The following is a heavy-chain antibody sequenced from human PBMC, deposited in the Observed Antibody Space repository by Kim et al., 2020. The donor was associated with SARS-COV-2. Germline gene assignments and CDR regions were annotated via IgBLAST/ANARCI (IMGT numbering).Heavy chain of an antibody. J-gene: IGHJ3*02. CDR1: GFTVSSNY. V-gene: IGHV3-53*01. Sequence: GGSLRLSCAASGFTVSSNYMSWVRQAPGKGLEWVSVIYSGGSTYYADSVKGRFTISRDNSKNTLYLQMNSLRAEDTAVYYCARDHPTPYSSGWYPNAFDIWGQGTMVTVSS. CDR2: IYSGGST. CDR3: ARDHPTPYSSGWYPNAFDI. D-gene: IGHD6-19*01.